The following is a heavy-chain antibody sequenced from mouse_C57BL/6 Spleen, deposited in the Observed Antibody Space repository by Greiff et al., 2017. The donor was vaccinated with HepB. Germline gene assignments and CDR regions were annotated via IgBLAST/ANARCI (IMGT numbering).Heavy chain of an antibody. Sequence: QVQLQQPGAELVMPGASVKLSCKASGYTFTSYWMHWVKQRPGQGLEWIGEIDPSDSYTNYNQKFKGKSTLTVDKSSSTAYMQLSSLTSEDSAVYYCARRGRSSLDYWGQGTTLTVSS. CDR3: ARRGRSSLDY. V-gene: IGHV1-69*01. CDR2: IDPSDSYT. CDR1: GYTFTSYW. J-gene: IGHJ2*01.